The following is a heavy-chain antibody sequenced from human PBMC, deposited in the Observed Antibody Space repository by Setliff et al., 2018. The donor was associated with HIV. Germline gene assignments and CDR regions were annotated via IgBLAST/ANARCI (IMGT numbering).Heavy chain of an antibody. V-gene: IGHV4-39*07. J-gene: IGHJ4*02. CDR1: GASISSSSYY. D-gene: IGHD4-17*01. CDR2: IYYSGST. CDR3: ASSTTGVTPFFDY. Sequence: SETLSLTCTVSGASISSSSYYWGWIRQPPGKGLEWIGSIYYSGSTYYNPSLKSRVTISVDTSKNQFSLKLSSVTAADTAVYYCASSTTGVTPFFDYWGQGTLVTVSS.